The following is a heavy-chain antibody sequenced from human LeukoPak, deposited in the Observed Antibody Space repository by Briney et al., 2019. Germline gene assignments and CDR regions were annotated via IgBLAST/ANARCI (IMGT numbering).Heavy chain of an antibody. V-gene: IGHV1-69*01. CDR3: ARDPSGYYYYTDV. CDR1: VGTFSSYA. CDR2: IIPIFGTA. Sequence: GASVKVSCKASVGTFSSYAIRWVRQAPGQGLEWMGGIIPIFGTANYAQKFQGRVTITADESTSTAYMELSRLRSDDTAVYYCARDPSGYYYYTDVWGKGTTVTVSS. J-gene: IGHJ6*03.